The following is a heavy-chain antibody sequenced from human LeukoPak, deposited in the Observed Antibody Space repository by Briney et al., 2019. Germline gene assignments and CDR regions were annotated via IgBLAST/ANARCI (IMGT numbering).Heavy chain of an antibody. V-gene: IGHV1-18*01. CDR2: ISAYNGDT. CDR3: ASQGSVTTGFDY. CDR1: GYTFTSYD. D-gene: IGHD4-17*01. Sequence: ASVKVSCKASGYTFTSYDINWVRQAPGQGLEWMGWISAYNGDTNSAQKLQGRVTMTTDTSTSTAYMELRSLRSDDTAVYYCASQGSVTTGFDYWGQGTLVTVSS. J-gene: IGHJ4*02.